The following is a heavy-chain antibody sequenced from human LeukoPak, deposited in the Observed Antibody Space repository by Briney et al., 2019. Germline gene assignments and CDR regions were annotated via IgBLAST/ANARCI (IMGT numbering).Heavy chain of an antibody. Sequence: GGSLRLSCAASGFTFSTYSMKWVRQAPGKELEWVSSISSSSTYIYYADSVKGRFTISRDNAQKSLYLQMDSLRAEDTAVYFCARDSTTETWIPLWSDIDYWGQGTLVTVSS. D-gene: IGHD5-18*01. CDR1: GFTFSTYS. CDR2: ISSSSTYI. J-gene: IGHJ4*02. CDR3: ARDSTTETWIPLWSDIDY. V-gene: IGHV3-21*01.